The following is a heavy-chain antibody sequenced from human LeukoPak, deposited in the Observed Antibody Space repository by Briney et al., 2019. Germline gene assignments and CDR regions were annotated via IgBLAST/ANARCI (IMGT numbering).Heavy chain of an antibody. V-gene: IGHV4-34*01. D-gene: IGHD5-12*01. CDR3: ARDRGPLDY. J-gene: IGHJ4*02. CDR2: INHSGST. Sequence: TSETLSLTCAVYGGSFSGYYWSWIRQPPGKGLEWIGEINHSGSTNYNPSLKSRVTISVDTSKNQFSLKLSSVTAADTAVYYCARDRGPLDYWGQGTLVTVSS. CDR1: GGSFSGYY.